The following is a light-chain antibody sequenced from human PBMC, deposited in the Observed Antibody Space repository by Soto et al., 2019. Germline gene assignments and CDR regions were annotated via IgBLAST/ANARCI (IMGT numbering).Light chain of an antibody. J-gene: IGKJ1*01. CDR3: QQYGSSPPT. CDR1: QSVSTSY. CDR2: GAS. V-gene: IGKV3-20*01. Sequence: EIVLTQSPGTLSLSPGERATLSCRASQSVSTSYLAWYRQRPGQAPRLLIYGASSRATGVPDRFSGSGSATDFTLTSSRLESEDFAVFYCQQYGSSPPTFGQGTKVEIK.